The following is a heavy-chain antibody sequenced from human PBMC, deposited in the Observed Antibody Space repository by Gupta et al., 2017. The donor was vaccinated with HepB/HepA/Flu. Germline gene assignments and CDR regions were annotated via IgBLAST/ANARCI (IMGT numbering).Heavy chain of an antibody. CDR3: ARASWELLPFDY. V-gene: IGHV4-59*01. CDR2: IYYSGST. D-gene: IGHD1-26*01. J-gene: IGHJ4*02. Sequence: QVQLQESGPGLVKPSETLSLTCTVSGCSISSYYWSWIRQPPGKGLEWIGYIYYSGSTNYNPSLKSRVTISVDTSKNQFSLKLSSVTAADTAVYYCARASWELLPFDYWGQGTLVTVSS. CDR1: GCSISSYY.